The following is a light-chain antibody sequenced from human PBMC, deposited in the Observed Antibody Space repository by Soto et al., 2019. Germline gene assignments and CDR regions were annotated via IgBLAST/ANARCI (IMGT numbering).Light chain of an antibody. CDR2: EVS. CDR3: MQRFHLLRD. Sequence: EIVLTQTPLALSVIPGQTASISCKSSQSLLHSDGRTYLYWYLQRPGQPPQLLIYEVSKRFSGVPDRLSCSGSGTDFILTFSRVEAWDVGVYYCMQRFHLLRDFGPGTKVDI. J-gene: IGKJ3*01. CDR1: QSLLHSDGRTY. V-gene: IGKV2D-29*01.